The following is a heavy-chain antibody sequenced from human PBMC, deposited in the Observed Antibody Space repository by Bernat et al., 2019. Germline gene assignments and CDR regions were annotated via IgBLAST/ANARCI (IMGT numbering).Heavy chain of an antibody. CDR2: IWYDGSNK. CDR3: ARDGYGDYSTFDY. D-gene: IGHD4-17*01. J-gene: IGHJ4*02. V-gene: IGHV3-33*01. Sequence: QVQLVESGGGVVQPGRSLRLSCAASGFTFSSYGMHWVRQAPGKGLEWVAVIWYDGSNKYYADSVKDRFTISRDNSKNTLYLQMNSLRAEDTAVYYCARDGYGDYSTFDYWGQGTLVTVSS. CDR1: GFTFSSYG.